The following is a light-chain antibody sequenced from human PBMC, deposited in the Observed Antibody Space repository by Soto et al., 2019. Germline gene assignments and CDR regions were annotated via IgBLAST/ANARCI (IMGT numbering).Light chain of an antibody. CDR2: AAS. CDR3: QQSYSTLWT. CDR1: QSISSY. Sequence: DIQMTQSASSLSASVVDRVTITCLASQSISSYLNWYQQKPGKAPKLLIYAASSLQSGVPSRFSGSGSGTDFTLTISSLQPEDFATYYCQQSYSTLWTFGQGTKVDIK. V-gene: IGKV1-39*01. J-gene: IGKJ1*01.